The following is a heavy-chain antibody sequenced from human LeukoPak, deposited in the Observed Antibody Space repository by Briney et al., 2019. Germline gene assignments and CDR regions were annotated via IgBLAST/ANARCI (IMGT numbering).Heavy chain of an antibody. CDR3: AKDPSSGPTTNHY. Sequence: PGGSLRLSCAAYGFTFSSYGMDWVRQAPGKGLEWVAVISYDGTNKYYAASVNRRFTISRDNSKNTLYLQRNSLRAEDTAVYYCAKDPSSGPTTNHYWGQGTLVTVSS. J-gene: IGHJ4*02. V-gene: IGHV3-30*18. CDR2: ISYDGTNK. CDR1: GFTFSSYG. D-gene: IGHD6-19*01.